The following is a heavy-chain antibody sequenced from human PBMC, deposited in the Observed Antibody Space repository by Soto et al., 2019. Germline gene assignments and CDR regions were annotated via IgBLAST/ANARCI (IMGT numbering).Heavy chain of an antibody. D-gene: IGHD6-19*01. V-gene: IGHV4-31*03. CDR3: AGRYSSGFDY. CDR2: IYYSGST. Sequence: QVQLQESGPGLVKPSQTLSLTCTVSGGSISSGGYYWSWIRQHPGKGLEWIGYIYYSGSTYYNPSLKMRVTRSVDTSKHQFSLKLSSVTAADTAVYYCAGRYSSGFDYWGQGTLVTVSS. CDR1: GGSISSGGYY. J-gene: IGHJ4*02.